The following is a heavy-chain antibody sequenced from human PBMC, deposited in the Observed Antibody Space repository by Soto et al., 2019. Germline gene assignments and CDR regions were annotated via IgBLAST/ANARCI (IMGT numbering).Heavy chain of an antibody. Sequence: TGGSLRLSCAASGFTFSSYAMSWVRQAPGKGLEWVSAISGSGGSTYYADSVKGRFTISRDNSKNTLYLQMNSLRAEDTAVYYCAKAPRDWYDSSGPGPYWGQGTLVTVSS. CDR1: GFTFSSYA. CDR2: ISGSGGST. D-gene: IGHD3-22*01. J-gene: IGHJ4*02. CDR3: AKAPRDWYDSSGPGPY. V-gene: IGHV3-23*01.